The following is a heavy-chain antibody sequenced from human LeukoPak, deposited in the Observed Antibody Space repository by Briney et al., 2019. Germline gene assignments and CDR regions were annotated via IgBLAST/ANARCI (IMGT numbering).Heavy chain of an antibody. CDR3: ARDQYDTWSRRGNFDS. Sequence: KAGGSLRLSCVASGFTFGKYWRSWVRQAPGKGLEWVANIKLDGSEKNYVDSVKGRFTISRDNTKNSLYLQMNSLRVEDTAVFYCARDQYDTWSRRGNFDSWGQGTLVIVSS. J-gene: IGHJ4*02. V-gene: IGHV3-7*03. D-gene: IGHD3-3*01. CDR2: IKLDGSEK. CDR1: GFTFGKYW.